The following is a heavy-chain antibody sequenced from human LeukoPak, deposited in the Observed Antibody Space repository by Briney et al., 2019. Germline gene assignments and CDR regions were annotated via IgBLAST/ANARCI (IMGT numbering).Heavy chain of an antibody. V-gene: IGHV4-34*01. CDR1: GGSLSDHD. Sequence: SETLSLTCAVFGGSLSDHDWSWIRQPPGKGLEWIGEINHRGATNYNPSLKSRVTLSLDTSKNQVSLKLSSVTAADTAVYYCARVRGLGYCSSTSCYNWFDPWGQGTLVTVSS. CDR3: ARVRGLGYCSSTSCYNWFDP. J-gene: IGHJ5*02. CDR2: INHRGAT. D-gene: IGHD2-2*01.